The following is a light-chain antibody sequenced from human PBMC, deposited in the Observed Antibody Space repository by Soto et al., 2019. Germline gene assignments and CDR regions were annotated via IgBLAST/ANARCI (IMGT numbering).Light chain of an antibody. CDR3: QQYNNWPYT. Sequence: EIVMTQSPATLSVSPGERATLSCRASQSVSSNLAWYQQKPGQAPRLLIYGASTRATGIPARFSGSGSGTEFTLTISSLQSEDFAVYCCQQYNNWPYTFGQGTKLESK. V-gene: IGKV3-15*01. CDR1: QSVSSN. J-gene: IGKJ2*01. CDR2: GAS.